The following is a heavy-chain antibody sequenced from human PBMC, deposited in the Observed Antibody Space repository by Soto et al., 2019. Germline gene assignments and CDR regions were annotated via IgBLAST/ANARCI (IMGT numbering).Heavy chain of an antibody. V-gene: IGHV3-7*01. J-gene: IGHJ3*02. Sequence: GGSLRLSCAASGFTFSSYWMSWVRQAPWKGLEWVANIKQDGSEKYYVDSVKGRFTISRDNAKNSLYLQMNSLRAEDTAVYYCARGIGGWLPNDAFDIWGQGTMVTVSS. CDR2: IKQDGSEK. CDR1: GFTFSSYW. D-gene: IGHD5-12*01. CDR3: ARGIGGWLPNDAFDI.